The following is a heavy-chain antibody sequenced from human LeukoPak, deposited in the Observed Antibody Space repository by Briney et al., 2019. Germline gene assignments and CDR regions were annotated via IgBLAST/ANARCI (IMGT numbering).Heavy chain of an antibody. D-gene: IGHD2-8*01. CDR1: GYTFTGYY. CDR2: INPNSGVT. J-gene: IGHJ4*02. CDR3: ARDVSRSRDF. V-gene: IGHV1-2*02. Sequence: ASVKVSCKASGYTFTGYYLHWVRQAPGQGLEWMGWINPNSGVTNYAQKFQGRVTLTRDTSITTAYMQLSRLSSDDTAVCYCARDVSRSRDFWGQGTLVTVSS.